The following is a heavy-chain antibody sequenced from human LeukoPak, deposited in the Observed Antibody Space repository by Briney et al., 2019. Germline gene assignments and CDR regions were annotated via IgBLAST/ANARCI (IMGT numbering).Heavy chain of an antibody. CDR1: GGSISSSSYY. CDR3: ARQEIGLRSFDP. D-gene: IGHD3/OR15-3a*01. V-gene: IGHV4-39*01. J-gene: IGHJ5*02. Sequence: PSETLSLTCTVSGGSISSSSYYWGWIRQPPGKGLEWIGSIYYSGSTYYNPSLKSRVTMSGDTSKNQFSLNLSSVTAADTAVYYCARQEIGLRSFDPWGQGTLVTVSS. CDR2: IYYSGST.